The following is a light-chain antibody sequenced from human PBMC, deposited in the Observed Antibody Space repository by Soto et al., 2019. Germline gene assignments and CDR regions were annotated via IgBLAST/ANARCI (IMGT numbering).Light chain of an antibody. J-gene: IGKJ1*01. Sequence: DLQMTQSPSSLAASVGARVTITCRASQSISTYLNWYQQKPGKAPKVLFFDASRLQSGVASRFSGSGSGTDFTLTISSLQPEDSATYYCQQSYSAPWTFGQGTKVQVK. CDR3: QQSYSAPWT. CDR1: QSISTY. CDR2: DAS. V-gene: IGKV1-39*01.